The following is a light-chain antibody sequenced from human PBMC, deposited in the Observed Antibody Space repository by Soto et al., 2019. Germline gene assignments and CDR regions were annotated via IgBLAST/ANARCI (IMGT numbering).Light chain of an antibody. CDR2: GVS. CDR3: QQFGTSPLVT. J-gene: IGKJ3*01. V-gene: IGKV3-20*01. Sequence: EIVLTQSPGTLSLSPGERATLSCRASPSVSTRYLAWYQQKPGQAPRLLIHGVSSRATGIPDRFSGSGSGTDFILTISRLEPEDFAVYYCQQFGTSPLVTFGPGTKVDIK. CDR1: PSVSTRY.